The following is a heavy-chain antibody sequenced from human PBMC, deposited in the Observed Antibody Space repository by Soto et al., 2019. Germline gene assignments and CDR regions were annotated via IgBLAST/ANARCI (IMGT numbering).Heavy chain of an antibody. V-gene: IGHV3-15*07. CDR1: GFTFSNAW. CDR2: IKSKTDGGTT. Sequence: GGSLRLSCAASGFTFSNAWMNWVRQAPGKGLEWVGRIKSKTDGGTTDYAAPVKGRFTISRDDSKNTLYLQMNSLKTEDTAVYYCTTQLQAAAQDLYYYYGMDVWGQGTTVTVSS. CDR3: TTQLQAAAQDLYYYYGMDV. J-gene: IGHJ6*02. D-gene: IGHD6-13*01.